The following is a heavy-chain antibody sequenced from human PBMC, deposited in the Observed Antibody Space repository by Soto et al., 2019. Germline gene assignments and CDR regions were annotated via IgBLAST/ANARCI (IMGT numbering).Heavy chain of an antibody. CDR2: IFPSGNT. J-gene: IGHJ4*02. CDR3: ARGSLAIDY. V-gene: IGHV4-4*07. CDR1: GGSLSNFY. Sequence: SETLSLTCSVPGGSLSNFYCSWIRQPAGKGLEWIGRIFPSGNTNYNPSLKSRVTMSVDPSKNQFSLAFSSVTAADTAVYYCARGSLAIDYWGQGTQVTVSS. D-gene: IGHD3-10*01.